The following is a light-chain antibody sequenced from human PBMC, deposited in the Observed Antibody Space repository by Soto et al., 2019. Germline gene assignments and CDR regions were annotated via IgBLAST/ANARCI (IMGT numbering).Light chain of an antibody. CDR1: SSNIGSNT. J-gene: IGLJ1*01. V-gene: IGLV1-44*01. CDR2: SNN. CDR3: AAWDDSLNGPV. Sequence: VLTQPPSASGTPGQRVTISCSGSSSNIGSNTVNWYQQLPGTAPKLLIYSNNQRPSGVPDRISGSKSGTSASLAISGLQSEDEADYYCAAWDDSLNGPVFGTGTKVTVL.